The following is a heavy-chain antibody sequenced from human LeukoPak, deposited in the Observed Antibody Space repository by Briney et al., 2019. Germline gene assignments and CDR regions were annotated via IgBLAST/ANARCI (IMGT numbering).Heavy chain of an antibody. Sequence: PGGSLRLSCAASGFTFSSYGMSWVRRAPGKGLEWVSAISGSGGSTYYADSVKGRFTISRDNSKNTLYLQMNSLRAEDTAVYYCAKAVTRILTGYYKGWFDPWGQGTLVTVSS. D-gene: IGHD3-9*01. J-gene: IGHJ5*02. CDR1: GFTFSSYG. V-gene: IGHV3-23*01. CDR3: AKAVTRILTGYYKGWFDP. CDR2: ISGSGGST.